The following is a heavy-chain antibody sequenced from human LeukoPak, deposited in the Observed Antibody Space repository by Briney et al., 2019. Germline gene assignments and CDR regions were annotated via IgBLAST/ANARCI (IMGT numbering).Heavy chain of an antibody. Sequence: GGSLRLSCAASGFTFSSYAMHWVRQAPGKGLEWVSVISFDGSAKYYADSVKGRFTISRDNSKNTLYLQMTSLRAEDTAVYYCAKDRVTAAGYYFDYWAREPWSPSPQ. CDR2: ISFDGSAK. V-gene: IGHV3-30*04. J-gene: IGHJ4*02. CDR3: AKDRVTAAGYYFDY. CDR1: GFTFSSYA. D-gene: IGHD6-13*01.